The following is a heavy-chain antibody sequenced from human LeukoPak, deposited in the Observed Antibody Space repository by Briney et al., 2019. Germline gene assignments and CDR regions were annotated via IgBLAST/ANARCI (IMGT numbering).Heavy chain of an antibody. CDR3: ARVVDTHFDY. D-gene: IGHD5-18*01. CDR1: GFTFSSYW. Sequence: GGSLRLSCAASGFTFSSYWMHWVRQAPGKGLVWVSRIKSDGSTTTYADSVKGRFTISRDNAKNTLYLQMNSPRAEDTAVYYCARVVDTHFDYWGQGTLVTVSS. V-gene: IGHV3-74*01. CDR2: IKSDGSTT. J-gene: IGHJ4*02.